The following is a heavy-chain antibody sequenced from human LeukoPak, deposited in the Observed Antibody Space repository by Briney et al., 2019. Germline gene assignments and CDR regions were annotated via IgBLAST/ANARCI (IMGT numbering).Heavy chain of an antibody. CDR1: GFTVSSNY. D-gene: IGHD6-19*01. CDR2: IYSGGST. J-gene: IGHJ6*02. CDR3: AGSAVAVAGSFVYYYYGMDV. Sequence: GGSLRLSCAASGFTVSSNYMSWVRQAPGKGLEWVSVIYSGGSTYYADSVKGRFTISRDNSKNTLYLQMNSLRAEDTAVYYCAGSAVAVAGSFVYYYYGMDVWGQGTTVTVSS. V-gene: IGHV3-66*01.